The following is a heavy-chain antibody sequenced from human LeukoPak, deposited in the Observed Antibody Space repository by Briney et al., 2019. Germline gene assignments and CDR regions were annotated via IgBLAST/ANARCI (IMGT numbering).Heavy chain of an antibody. CDR3: ARDYYGSGSYRPFDP. CDR2: INPNSGGT. Sequence: ASVKVSCKASGYTFTGYYMHWVRQAPGQGLEWMGRINPNSGGTNYAQKFQGRVTMTRDTSISTAYMEPSRLRSDDTAVYYCARDYYGSGSYRPFDPWGQGTLVTVSS. V-gene: IGHV1-2*06. CDR1: GYTFTGYY. J-gene: IGHJ5*02. D-gene: IGHD3-10*01.